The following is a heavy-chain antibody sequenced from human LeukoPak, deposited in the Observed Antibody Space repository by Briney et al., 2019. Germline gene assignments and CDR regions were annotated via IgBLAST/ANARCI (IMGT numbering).Heavy chain of an antibody. Sequence: KASGTLSLTCAVSGGSISSSNWWSWVRQPPGKGLEWIGEIYHSGSTNYNPSLKSRVTISVDKSKNQFSLKLSSVTAADTAVYYCARDPGRGIVGADTGDYWGQGTLVTVSS. D-gene: IGHD1-26*01. V-gene: IGHV4-4*02. CDR2: IYHSGST. J-gene: IGHJ4*02. CDR1: GGSISSSNW. CDR3: ARDPGRGIVGADTGDY.